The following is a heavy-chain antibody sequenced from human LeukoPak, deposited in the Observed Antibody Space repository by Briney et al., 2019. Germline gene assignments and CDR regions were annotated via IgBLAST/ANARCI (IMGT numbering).Heavy chain of an antibody. CDR1: GGSFSGYY. CDR2: INHSGST. CDR3: ARVVGDYYYYYMDV. Sequence: SETLSLTCAVYGGSFSGYYWSWIRQPPGKGLEWIGEINHSGSTNYNPSLKSRVTISVDTSKNQFSLKLSSVTAADTAVYYCARVVGDYYYYYMDVWGKGTTVTVSS. D-gene: IGHD2-15*01. J-gene: IGHJ6*03. V-gene: IGHV4-34*01.